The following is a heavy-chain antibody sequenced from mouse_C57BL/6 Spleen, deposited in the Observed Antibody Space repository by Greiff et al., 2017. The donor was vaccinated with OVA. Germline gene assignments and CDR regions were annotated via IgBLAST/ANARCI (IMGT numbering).Heavy chain of an antibody. D-gene: IGHD1-1*01. V-gene: IGHV1-18*01. J-gene: IGHJ2*01. CDR2: INPNNGGT. CDR1: GYTFTDYN. CDR3: ARDYYGSSGENYFDY. Sequence: EVKLVESGPELVKPGASVKIPCKASGYTFTDYNMDWVKQSHGKSLEWIGDINPNNGGTIYNQKFKGKATLTVDKSSSTAYMELRSLTSEDTAVYYCARDYYGSSGENYFDYWGQGTTLTVSS.